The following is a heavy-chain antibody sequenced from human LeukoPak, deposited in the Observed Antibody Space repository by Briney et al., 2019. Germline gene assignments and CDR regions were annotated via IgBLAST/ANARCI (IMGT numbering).Heavy chain of an antibody. Sequence: PSETLSLTCIVSGGSLNSPNYYWAWIRQPPGKGLEWIGTIYYTGTTYYNPSLKSRLTISVDTSKNQFSLKLTSVTAADTALYSVARHDHYGSLNWFDPWGQGTLITVSS. V-gene: IGHV4-39*01. CDR3: ARHDHYGSLNWFDP. D-gene: IGHD3-10*01. CDR1: GGSLNSPNYY. CDR2: IYYTGTT. J-gene: IGHJ5*02.